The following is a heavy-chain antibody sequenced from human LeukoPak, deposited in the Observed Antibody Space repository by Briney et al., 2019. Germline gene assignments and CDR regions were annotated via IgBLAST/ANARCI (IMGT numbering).Heavy chain of an antibody. Sequence: SETLSLTCTVSGDSISSSHYYWGWIRQSPGEGLEWIGSIYSGGETHYNPSLNSRVTIFLDTSKNRFSLNPISVTATDTAVYYCVRDYSNFVQGDWGQGTLVTVSS. CDR1: GDSISSSHYY. CDR2: IYSGGET. V-gene: IGHV4-39*02. D-gene: IGHD4-11*01. CDR3: VRDYSNFVQGD. J-gene: IGHJ4*02.